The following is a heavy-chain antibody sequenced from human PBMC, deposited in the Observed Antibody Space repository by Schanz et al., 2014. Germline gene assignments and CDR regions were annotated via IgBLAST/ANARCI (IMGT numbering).Heavy chain of an antibody. CDR1: GFTLSSYA. D-gene: IGHD3-9*01. J-gene: IGHJ5*02. V-gene: IGHV3-21*05. CDR3: AKAEYDILTDSYSRLDP. CDR2: ISGTTTYT. Sequence: VQLVESGGGVVQPGRSLRLSCAAYGFTLSSYAMHWVRQAPGKGLEWVSYISGTTTYTNYADSVKGRFTISRDNAKNSLYLQMNSLRAEDTAVYYCAKAEYDILTDSYSRLDPWGQGTLVTVSS.